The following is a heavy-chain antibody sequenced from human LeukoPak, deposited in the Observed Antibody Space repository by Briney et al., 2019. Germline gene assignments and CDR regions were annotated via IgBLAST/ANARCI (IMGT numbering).Heavy chain of an antibody. J-gene: IGHJ4*02. V-gene: IGHV3-23*01. CDR2: ISGSGGST. CDR3: AKDVRRDGYTPTVYDY. D-gene: IGHD5-24*01. CDR1: GFTFSSYA. Sequence: GGSLRPSCAASGFTFSSYAMSWVRQAPGKGLEWVSAISGSGGSTYYADSVKGRFTISRDNSKNTLYLQMNSLRAEDTAVYYCAKDVRRDGYTPTVYDYWGQGTLVTVSS.